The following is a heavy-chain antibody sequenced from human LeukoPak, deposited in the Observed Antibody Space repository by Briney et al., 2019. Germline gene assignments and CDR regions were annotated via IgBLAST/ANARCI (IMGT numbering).Heavy chain of an antibody. CDR2: ISGSGGRT. D-gene: IGHD3-22*01. CDR1: GFTFSSYA. J-gene: IGHJ4*02. CDR3: AKAEGSAGYYYDSTGYYNLDY. Sequence: GGSLRLSCAASGFTFSSYAMSWARQAPGKGLEWVSGISGSGGRTNYADSVKGRFTISRDNSKNTLYLQMNSLRAEDTAVYYCAKAEGSAGYYYDSTGYYNLDYWGQGTLVTVSS. V-gene: IGHV3-23*01.